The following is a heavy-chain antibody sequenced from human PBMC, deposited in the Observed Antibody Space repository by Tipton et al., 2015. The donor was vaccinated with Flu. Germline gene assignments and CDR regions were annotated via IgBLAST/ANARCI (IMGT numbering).Heavy chain of an antibody. Sequence: TLSLTCTVSGGFYSGYYWNWIRQPPGKGLEWIGYIYHNRYTKYNPSLKSRVTISVDTSKSQFSLQLRSVSAADTAVYYCARDPSLGMPEYFDFWGQGILVTASS. D-gene: IGHD2-2*01. CDR1: GGFYSGYY. J-gene: IGHJ4*02. V-gene: IGHV4-59*12. CDR2: IYHNRYT. CDR3: ARDPSLGMPEYFDF.